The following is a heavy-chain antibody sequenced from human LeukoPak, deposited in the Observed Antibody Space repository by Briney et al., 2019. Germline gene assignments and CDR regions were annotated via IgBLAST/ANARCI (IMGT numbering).Heavy chain of an antibody. Sequence: GGSLRLSCAASGFTFNNYWMSWVRQASGKGLEWVANIKQDGSEKYYVDSVKGRFTISRDNVKNSLYLQMNSLRADDAAMYYCARDSRALPSWGQGTLVTVSS. J-gene: IGHJ4*02. CDR2: IKQDGSEK. CDR1: GFTFNNYW. CDR3: ARDSRALPS. V-gene: IGHV3-7*01.